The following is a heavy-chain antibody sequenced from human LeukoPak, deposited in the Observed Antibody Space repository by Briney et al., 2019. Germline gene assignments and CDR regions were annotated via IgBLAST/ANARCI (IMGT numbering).Heavy chain of an antibody. D-gene: IGHD1-14*01. J-gene: IGHJ4*02. V-gene: IGHV3-23*01. CDR3: APGGPDYYFDY. CDR1: GATSRRHE. Sequence: GRSLRLSCATSGATSRRHERNWVRQAPGKGLERGSAISGRGDGADHADSVRGRFPISRDNSRNRLYLQMKSLRAEDTALYYCAPGGPDYYFDYWGQGTLVTVSS. CDR2: ISGRGDGA.